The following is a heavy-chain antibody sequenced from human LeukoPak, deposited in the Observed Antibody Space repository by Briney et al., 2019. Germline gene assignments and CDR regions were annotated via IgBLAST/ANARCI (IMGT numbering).Heavy chain of an antibody. J-gene: IGHJ3*02. CDR2: IFPGDSDT. D-gene: IGHD6-13*01. V-gene: IGHV5-51*01. CDR3: SRHDGGGGSSYDFDI. CDR1: GYKFTNDW. Sequence: GESLKISCKASGYKFTNDWIVWLRQLPGQGLECMIVIFPGDSDTRYRPSFQGQVTISADKSINTAYLQWSSLKASDTAMYYCSRHDGGGGSSYDFDIWGQGTMVTVSS.